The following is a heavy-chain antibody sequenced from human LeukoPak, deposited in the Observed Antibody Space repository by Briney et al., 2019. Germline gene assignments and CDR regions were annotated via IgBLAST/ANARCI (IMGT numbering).Heavy chain of an antibody. Sequence: PGESLRLSCAASGFTLSSYWMSWVRQAPGKGLEWVANIKYDGSGKYYADSVKGRFTISRDDAKNSLYLEMNRLRVEDTAVYYCARDLFSGSYQEDFWGQGTLVTVS. CDR3: ARDLFSGSYQEDF. V-gene: IGHV3-7*01. J-gene: IGHJ4*02. D-gene: IGHD1-26*01. CDR2: IKYDGSGK. CDR1: GFTLSSYW.